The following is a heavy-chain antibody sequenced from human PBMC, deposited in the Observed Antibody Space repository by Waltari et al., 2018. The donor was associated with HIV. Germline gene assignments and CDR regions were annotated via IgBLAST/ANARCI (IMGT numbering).Heavy chain of an antibody. V-gene: IGHV1-2*02. J-gene: IGHJ5*02. CDR3: ARDFKGAVTIFGVVHNWFDP. CDR1: GYTFTGSF. D-gene: IGHD3-3*01. Sequence: QVQLVQSGAEVRKTGASVKVSCKASGYTFTGSFLHWVRQAPGQGLEWIGVDNPSRGGTNKAERCRDSVTMARERSISAADMEWRRLRSGDTAVYYCARDFKGAVTIFGVVHNWFDPWGQGTLVTVSS. CDR2: DNPSRGGT.